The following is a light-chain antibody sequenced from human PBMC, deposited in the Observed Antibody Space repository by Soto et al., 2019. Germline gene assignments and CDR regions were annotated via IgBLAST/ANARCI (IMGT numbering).Light chain of an antibody. CDR1: QSVNNNY. V-gene: IGKV3-20*01. Sequence: EIVLTQSPGTLALSPGERATLSCRASQSVNNNYLTWYQQKRGQAPRLLIHGASSRATGIPDRFSGSGSGTDFTLTISRLEPEDFAVYYCQQYGSAPFTFGPGTKVGIK. CDR3: QQYGSAPFT. J-gene: IGKJ3*01. CDR2: GAS.